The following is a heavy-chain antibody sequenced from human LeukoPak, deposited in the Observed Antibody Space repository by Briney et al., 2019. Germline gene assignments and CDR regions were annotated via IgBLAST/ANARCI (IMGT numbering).Heavy chain of an antibody. J-gene: IGHJ5*02. D-gene: IGHD3-10*01. CDR3: ARVLIWFGQLQNWFDP. CDR1: GAPLTRSNYY. CDR2: IYYSGAA. V-gene: IGHV4-39*07. Sequence: PSETLSLTCSVSGAPLTRSNYYWGWIRQPPGKGLEWIGNIYYSGAAFHNPSLKSRVAISVDTSKNQFSLKLSSVTAADTAVYYCARVLIWFGQLQNWFDPWGPGTLVTVSS.